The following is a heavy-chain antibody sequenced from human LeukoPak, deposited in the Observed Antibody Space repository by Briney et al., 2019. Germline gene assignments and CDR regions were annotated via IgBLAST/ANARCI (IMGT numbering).Heavy chain of an antibody. D-gene: IGHD2-15*01. J-gene: IGHJ4*02. CDR1: GFTFSSYS. V-gene: IGHV3-21*01. CDR2: ISSSSSYI. CDR3: ARDLVGGYCSGGSCYGP. Sequence: GGSLRLSCAASGFTFSSYSMNWVRQAPGKGLEWVSSISSSSSYIYYADSVKGRFTISRDNAKNSLYLQMNSLRAEDTAVYYCARDLVGGYCSGGSCYGPWGQGTLVTVSS.